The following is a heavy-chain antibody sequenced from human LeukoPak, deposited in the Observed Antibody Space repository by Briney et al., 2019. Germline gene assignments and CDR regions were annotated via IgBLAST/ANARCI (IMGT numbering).Heavy chain of an antibody. V-gene: IGHV3-48*01. CDR1: GFTFSSYS. D-gene: IGHD2-15*01. CDR3: ARGYCSGGSCYSGDAFDT. Sequence: TGGSLRLSCAASGFTFSSYSMNWVRQAPGKGLEWVSYISTSSSIIYYADSVKGRFTISRDNAKNSLYLQMNSLRADDTAVYYCARGYCSGGSCYSGDAFDTWGQGTMVTVSS. J-gene: IGHJ3*02. CDR2: ISTSSSII.